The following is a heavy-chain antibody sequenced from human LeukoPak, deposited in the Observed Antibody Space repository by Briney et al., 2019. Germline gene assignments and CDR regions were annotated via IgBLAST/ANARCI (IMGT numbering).Heavy chain of an antibody. Sequence: SETLSLTCTVSGGSISSYYWIWLRQPAGKGLEGVGRIYSSRSTNYNPSLESRVTMSVDPSKNQFSLKLSSVTAADPAVYYCARDSMGALDYYDSSGYALWGQGTLVTVSS. D-gene: IGHD3-22*01. CDR3: ARDSMGALDYYDSSGYAL. J-gene: IGHJ4*02. V-gene: IGHV4-4*07. CDR2: IYSSRST. CDR1: GGSISSYY.